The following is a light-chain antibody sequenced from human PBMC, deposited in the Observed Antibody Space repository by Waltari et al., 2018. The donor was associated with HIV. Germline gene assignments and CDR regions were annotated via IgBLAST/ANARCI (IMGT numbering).Light chain of an antibody. J-gene: IGLJ3*02. CDR2: RDT. CDR1: NIGSTN. V-gene: IGLV3-9*01. Sequence: SYEVTQPLSVSVALGQTARITCGGNNIGSTNVYWYQQKPGQAPVLVIYRDTNRPSGIPERFSGANSGNTATLTINRGQVGDEADYYCQVWDSDTKHVLFGGGTKLTVL. CDR3: QVWDSDTKHVL.